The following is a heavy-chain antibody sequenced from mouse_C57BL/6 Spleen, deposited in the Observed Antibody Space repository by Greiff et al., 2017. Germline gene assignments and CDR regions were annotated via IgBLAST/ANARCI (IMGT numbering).Heavy chain of an antibody. J-gene: IGHJ2*01. V-gene: IGHV1-50*01. Sequence: QVQLQQPGAELVKPGASVKLSCKASGYTFTSYWMQWVKQRPGQGLEWIGEIDPSDSYTNYNQKFKGKATLTVDTSSSTAYMQLSSLTSEDSAVYYCARYYYNWGQGTTLTVSS. D-gene: IGHD1-1*01. CDR3: ARYYYN. CDR1: GYTFTSYW. CDR2: IDPSDSYT.